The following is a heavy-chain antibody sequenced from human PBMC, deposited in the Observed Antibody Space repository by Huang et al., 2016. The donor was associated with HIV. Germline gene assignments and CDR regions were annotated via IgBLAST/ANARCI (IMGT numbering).Heavy chain of an antibody. V-gene: IGHV4-34*01. J-gene: IGHJ4*02. Sequence: HVQLQQWGAGLLKPSETLSLTCAVNGGSFSDYYWTWIRQSPGKGLEWIGEINQSGTTNYNPSLKSRVTMSIARSRRQFSLKVKSVTAADTAIYYCARTLWKYGDYGYFDSWGQGALVTVSS. CDR3: ARTLWKYGDYGYFDS. D-gene: IGHD4-17*01. CDR1: GGSFSDYY. CDR2: INQSGTT.